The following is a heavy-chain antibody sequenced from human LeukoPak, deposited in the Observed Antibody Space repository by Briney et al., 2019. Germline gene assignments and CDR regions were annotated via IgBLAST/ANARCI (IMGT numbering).Heavy chain of an antibody. J-gene: IGHJ4*02. V-gene: IGHV4-39*07. D-gene: IGHD3-3*01. CDR3: ASLASYDDYYFDY. CDR2: IYYSGST. CDR1: GGSISSSSYY. Sequence: SSETLSLTCTVSGGSISSSSYYWGWIRQPPGKGLEWIGSIYYSGSTYYNPSLKSRVTISVDTSKNQFSLKLSSVTAADTAVYYCASLASYDDYYFDYWGQGTLVTVSS.